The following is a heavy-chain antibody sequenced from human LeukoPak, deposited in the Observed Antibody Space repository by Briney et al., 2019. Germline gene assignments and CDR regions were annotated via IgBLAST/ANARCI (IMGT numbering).Heavy chain of an antibody. D-gene: IGHD6-13*01. CDR3: ARYLGTQSIAAAGSTDY. V-gene: IGHV1-8*01. Sequence: GASVKVSCKASGYTFTSYDINWVRQATGQGLEWMGWMNPNSGNTGYAQKFQGRVTMTRDTSTSTAYMELSRLRSDDTAVYYCARYLGTQSIAAAGSTDYWGQGTLVTVSS. J-gene: IGHJ4*02. CDR2: MNPNSGNT. CDR1: GYTFTSYD.